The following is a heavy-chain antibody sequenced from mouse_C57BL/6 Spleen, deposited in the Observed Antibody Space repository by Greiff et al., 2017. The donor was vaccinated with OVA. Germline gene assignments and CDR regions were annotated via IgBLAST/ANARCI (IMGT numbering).Heavy chain of an antibody. Sequence: QVQLKESGPELVKPGASVKISCKASGYTFTDYYINWVKQRPGQGLEWIGWIFPGSGSTYYNEKFKGKATLTVDKSSSTAYMLLSSLTSEDSAVYFCARDTTVVATPGGYFDVWGTGTTVTVSS. J-gene: IGHJ1*03. D-gene: IGHD1-1*01. V-gene: IGHV1-75*01. CDR1: GYTFTDYY. CDR3: ARDTTVVATPGGYFDV. CDR2: IFPGSGST.